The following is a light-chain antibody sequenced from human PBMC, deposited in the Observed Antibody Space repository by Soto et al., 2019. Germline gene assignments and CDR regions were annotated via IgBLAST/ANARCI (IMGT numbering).Light chain of an antibody. CDR2: KAS. V-gene: IGKV1-5*03. J-gene: IGKJ4*01. Sequence: DIQMTQSPSTLSASVGDRVTITCRASQSISSWLAWYQQKPGKAPNLLIYKASTLESGVPSRFSDSGSGTEFTLTISSVQPDDFATYYCQQYKSYPLTFGGGTKVDIK. CDR3: QQYKSYPLT. CDR1: QSISSW.